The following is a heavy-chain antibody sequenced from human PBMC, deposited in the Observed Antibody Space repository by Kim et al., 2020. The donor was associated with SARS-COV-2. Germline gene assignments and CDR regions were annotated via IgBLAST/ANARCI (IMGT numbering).Heavy chain of an antibody. CDR1: GFTFSSYA. D-gene: IGHD6-6*01. CDR3: ARERDSSSAGVFDY. V-gene: IGHV3-30*04. CDR2: ISYDGSNK. J-gene: IGHJ4*02. Sequence: GGSLRLSCAASGFTFSSYAMHWVRQAPGKGLEWVAVISYDGSNKYYADSVKGRFTISRDNSKNTLYLQMNSLRAEDTAVYYCARERDSSSAGVFDYWGQGTLVTVSS.